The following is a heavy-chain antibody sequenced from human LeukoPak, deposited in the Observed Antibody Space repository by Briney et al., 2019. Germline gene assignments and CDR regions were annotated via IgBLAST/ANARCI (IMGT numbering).Heavy chain of an antibody. D-gene: IGHD3-16*01. J-gene: IGHJ4*02. Sequence: SQTLSLTCDICGDSFSSGNVAWNWSRRSPSRGLEWLGRTYYRPQRLQQYGVSVKGRTINPDTSKNQISLQLNSVTPDDTAIYYCARWIHATGGLDYWGQGTLVTVSS. CDR2: TYYRPQRLQ. CDR1: GDSFSSGNVA. CDR3: ARWIHATGGLDY. V-gene: IGHV6-1*01.